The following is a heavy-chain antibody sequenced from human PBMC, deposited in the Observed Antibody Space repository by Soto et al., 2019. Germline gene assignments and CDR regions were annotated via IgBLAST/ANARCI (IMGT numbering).Heavy chain of an antibody. V-gene: IGHV4-38-2*02. CDR3: ARDYGYCSSSTCRDY. CDR2: IFHSGST. J-gene: IGHJ4*02. Sequence: PSETLSLTCAVSGYSISSGYYWGWIRQLPGKGLEWIGSIFHSGSTYYNPSLKSRVTISVDTSKNQFSLKLSSVTAADTAVYFCARDYGYCSSSTCRDYWGQGTLVTVSS. CDR1: GYSISSGYY. D-gene: IGHD2-2*01.